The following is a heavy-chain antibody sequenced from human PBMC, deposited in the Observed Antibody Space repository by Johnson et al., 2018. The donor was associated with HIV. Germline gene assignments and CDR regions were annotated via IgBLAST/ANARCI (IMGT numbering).Heavy chain of an antibody. D-gene: IGHD4-17*01. V-gene: IGHV3-66*01. CDR2: IYSGGST. J-gene: IGHJ3*02. CDR3: ARDGTTGPSGDAFDI. CDR1: GFTVSSNY. Sequence: VLLVESGGGLVQPGGSLRLSCAASGFTVSSNYMSWVRQAPGKGLEWVSVIYSGGSTYYADSVKGRFTISRDNSKNTLYLQINSLRAEDTALYYCARDGTTGPSGDAFDIWGQGTMVTVSS.